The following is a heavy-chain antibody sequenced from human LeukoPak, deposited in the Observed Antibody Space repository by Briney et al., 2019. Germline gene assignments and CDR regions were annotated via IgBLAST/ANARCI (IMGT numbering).Heavy chain of an antibody. CDR2: IYYSGST. CDR1: GGSISSYY. D-gene: IGHD3-10*01. Sequence: SETLSLTCTVSGGSISSYYWSWIRQPPGKGLEWIGYIYYSGSTNYNPSLKSRVTISVDTSKNQFSLKLSSVTAADTAVYYCARCGGALDYYYYGMDVWGQGTTVTVSS. V-gene: IGHV4-59*08. J-gene: IGHJ6*02. CDR3: ARCGGALDYYYYGMDV.